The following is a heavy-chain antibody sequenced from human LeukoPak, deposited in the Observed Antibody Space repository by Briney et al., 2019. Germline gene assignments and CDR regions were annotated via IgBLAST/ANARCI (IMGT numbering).Heavy chain of an antibody. V-gene: IGHV3-7*01. CDR1: GFTFSSYW. CDR2: IKQDGSEE. Sequence: PGGSLRLSCAASGFTFSSYWMSWVRQAPGKGLEWVANIKQDGSEEYYVDSVKGRFTISRDNAKNSLYLQMNSLRAEDTAVYYCARDWYYYDSSGYYPLGFDYWGQGTLVTVSS. J-gene: IGHJ4*02. D-gene: IGHD3-22*01. CDR3: ARDWYYYDSSGYYPLGFDY.